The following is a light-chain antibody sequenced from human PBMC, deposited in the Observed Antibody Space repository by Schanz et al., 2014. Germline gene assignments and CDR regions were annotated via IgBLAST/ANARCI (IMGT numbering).Light chain of an antibody. Sequence: EIVLTQSPGTLSLSPGERATLSCGASQNVNSNLAWYQQKPGQAPRLLIYDASTRATGIPARFSGSGSGTDFTLTISSLEPEDFAVYYCQQRSNWPPVWTFGQGTKVEIK. CDR1: QNVNSN. CDR2: DAS. CDR3: QQRSNWPPVWT. J-gene: IGKJ1*01. V-gene: IGKV3-11*01.